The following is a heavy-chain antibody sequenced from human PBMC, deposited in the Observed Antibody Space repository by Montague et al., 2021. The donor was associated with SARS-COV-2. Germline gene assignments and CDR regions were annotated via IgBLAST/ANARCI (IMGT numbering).Heavy chain of an antibody. V-gene: IGHV3-30*04. J-gene: IGHJ6*02. CDR1: RFTFNTYT. Sequence: SLRLSCAASRFTFNTYTMHWVRQAPGQGLQWVAVISYDGSKKYYIDSVKGRFTISRDNSRNTLSLQMNSLRSEDSAVYYCARDGSGYASNYFYVMDVWGLGTMVTVSS. CDR3: ARDGSGYASNYFYVMDV. D-gene: IGHD3-22*01. CDR2: ISYDGSKK.